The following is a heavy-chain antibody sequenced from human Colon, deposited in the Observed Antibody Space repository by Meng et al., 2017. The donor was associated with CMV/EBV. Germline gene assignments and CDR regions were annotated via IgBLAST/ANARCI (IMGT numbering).Heavy chain of an antibody. CDR2: IHHSGTT. J-gene: IGHJ5*02. CDR1: GDSIRTYW. D-gene: IGHD3-10*01. CDR3: ARDSYHYGSSTYNWIDP. Sequence: GSLRLSCTVSGDSIRTYWWSWIRQSPGKGLEWIGYIHHSGTTNHNPSLRSRVIMSVDTSNNQFSLKLTSVTAADTAVYYCARDSYHYGSSTYNWIDPWGQGILVTVSS. V-gene: IGHV4-59*01.